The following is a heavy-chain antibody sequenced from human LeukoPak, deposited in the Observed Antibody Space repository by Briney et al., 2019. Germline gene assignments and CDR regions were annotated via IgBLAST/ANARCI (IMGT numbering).Heavy chain of an antibody. J-gene: IGHJ4*02. D-gene: IGHD3-10*01. CDR1: DGSISSSSYY. CDR2: IHYSGST. Sequence: SETLSLTCIVSDGSISSSSYYWGWVRQPPGKGLEWIGNIHYSGSTYYNPSLKGRATISVDTSKNHFSLRLSSVTAADTAVYFCATSGSYYRAPDYWGQGTLVTVSS. V-gene: IGHV4-39*02. CDR3: ATSGSYYRAPDY.